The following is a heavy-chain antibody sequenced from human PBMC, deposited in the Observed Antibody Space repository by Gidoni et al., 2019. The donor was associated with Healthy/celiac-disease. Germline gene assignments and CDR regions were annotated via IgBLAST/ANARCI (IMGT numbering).Heavy chain of an antibody. CDR1: GFTFSGSA. V-gene: IGHV3-73*02. CDR2: IRSKTNSYAT. Sequence: EVQLVESGGGLVQPGGSLKLSCAASGFTFSGSAMHWVRQASGKGLEWVGRIRSKTNSYATAYAASVKGRFTISRDDSKNTAYLQMNSLKTEDTAVYYCTPSGVTTFFLNYWGQGTLVTVSS. J-gene: IGHJ4*02. CDR3: TPSGVTTFFLNY. D-gene: IGHD4-4*01.